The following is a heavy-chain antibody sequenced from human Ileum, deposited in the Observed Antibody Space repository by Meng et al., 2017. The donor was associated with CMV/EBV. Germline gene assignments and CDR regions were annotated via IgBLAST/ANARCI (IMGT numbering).Heavy chain of an antibody. Sequence: SGFTFRNYGMSWVRQAPGKGLGWVSSTSGRGTSAFYADSVEGRFTISRDNSKNTVSLQMNSLRADDTAVYYCAKGVDYSGSSWFDPWGQGTLVTVSS. CDR3: AKGVDYSGSSWFDP. D-gene: IGHD4-23*01. CDR1: GFTFRNYG. J-gene: IGHJ5*02. CDR2: TSGRGTSA. V-gene: IGHV3-23*01.